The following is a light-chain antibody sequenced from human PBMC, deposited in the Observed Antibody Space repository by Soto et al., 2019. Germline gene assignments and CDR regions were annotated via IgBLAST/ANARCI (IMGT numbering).Light chain of an antibody. CDR2: EGT. CDR3: CLYACDNGWL. CDR1: SGDVLSYDA. J-gene: IGLJ3*02. V-gene: IGLV2-23*01. Sequence: QSALTQPASVSGSPGQSITISCTGTSGDVLSYDAVSWYQHHPGKAPKLLIYEGTQRPSGVSDRFSGPKSGHMASLTISGLQAEDEADYYCCLYACDNGWLFGGGTKLTVL.